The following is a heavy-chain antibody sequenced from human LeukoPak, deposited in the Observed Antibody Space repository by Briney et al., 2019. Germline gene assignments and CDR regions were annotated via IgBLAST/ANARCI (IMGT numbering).Heavy chain of an antibody. J-gene: IGHJ3*01. D-gene: IGHD3-10*01. CDR3: ARQRAGGTKADGLDV. V-gene: IGHV3-7*03. Sequence: GGSLRLSCAAPGFILSSYWMSWVREAPGKGLERVANIRQDGSEICYVGSVKGRFTTSRDNAKNSVYLHMNTLRDDDTAVYYCARQRAGGTKADGLDVWGQGTMVTVSS. CDR1: GFILSSYW. CDR2: IRQDGSEI.